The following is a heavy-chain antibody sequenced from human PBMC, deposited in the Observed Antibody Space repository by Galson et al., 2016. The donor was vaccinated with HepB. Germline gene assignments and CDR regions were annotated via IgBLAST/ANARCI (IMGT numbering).Heavy chain of an antibody. CDR2: IYPGDSDT. Sequence: QSGAEVKKPGESLKTSCKGSGYSFTSYWIGWVRQMPGKGLEWMGIIYPGDSDTRYSPSFQGQVTISADKSISTAYLQWSSLKASGTAMYYCARLGVGFWSGYYYGYYFDYWGQGTLVTVSS. V-gene: IGHV5-51*01. CDR1: GYSFTSYW. D-gene: IGHD3-3*01. CDR3: ARLGVGFWSGYYYGYYFDY. J-gene: IGHJ4*02.